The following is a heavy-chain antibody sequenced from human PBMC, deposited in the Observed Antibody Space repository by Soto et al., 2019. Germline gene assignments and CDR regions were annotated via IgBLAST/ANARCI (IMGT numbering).Heavy chain of an antibody. V-gene: IGHV3-23*01. CDR3: AKEGKVWFGELSIPAPIRFDY. CDR1: GFTFSSYA. J-gene: IGHJ4*02. D-gene: IGHD3-10*01. Sequence: GGSLRLSCAASGFTFSSYAMSWVRQAPGKGLEWVSAISGSGGSTYYADSVKGRFTISRDNSKNTLYLQMNSLRAEDTAVYYCAKEGKVWFGELSIPAPIRFDYWGQGTLVTVSS. CDR2: ISGSGGST.